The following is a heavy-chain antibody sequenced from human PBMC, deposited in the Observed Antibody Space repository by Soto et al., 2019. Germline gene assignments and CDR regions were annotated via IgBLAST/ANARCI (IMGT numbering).Heavy chain of an antibody. CDR3: ARVALDIVVVVAAALDY. V-gene: IGHV3-21*01. J-gene: IGHJ4*02. D-gene: IGHD2-15*01. CDR1: GFPFSSYS. CDR2: ISSSSSYI. Sequence: PGGSLRLSCAASGFPFSSYSMNWVRQAPGKGLEWVSSISSSSSYIYYADSVKGRFTISRDNAKNSLYLQMNSLRAEDTAVYYCARVALDIVVVVAAALDYWGQGTLVTVSS.